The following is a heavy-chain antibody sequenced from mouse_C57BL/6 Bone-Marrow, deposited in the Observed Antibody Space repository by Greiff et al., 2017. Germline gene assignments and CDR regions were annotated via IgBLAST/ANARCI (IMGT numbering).Heavy chain of an antibody. CDR2: IDPANGNT. V-gene: IGHV14-3*01. J-gene: IGHJ3*01. CDR1: GFNIKNTY. Sequence: VQLQQSVAELVRPGASVKLSCTASGFNIKNTYMHWVKQRPEQGLEWIGRIDPANGNTKYAPKFQGKATITADTSSNTAYLQLSSLTSEDTAISCCASGGRDGQAWFAYWGQGTLVTVSA. D-gene: IGHD3-3*01. CDR3: ASGGRDGQAWFAY.